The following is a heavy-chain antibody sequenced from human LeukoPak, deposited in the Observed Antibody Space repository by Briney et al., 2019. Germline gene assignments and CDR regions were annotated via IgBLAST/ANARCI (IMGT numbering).Heavy chain of an antibody. Sequence: PGGSLRLSCAASGFTFDDYAMHWVRQAPGKGLEWVSGISWNSGSIGYADSVKGRFTISRDNAKNSLYLQMNSLRAEDTALYYCAKDRSQRPATGYYFDYWGQGTLVTVSS. J-gene: IGHJ4*02. CDR3: AKDRSQRPATGYYFDY. V-gene: IGHV3-9*01. CDR1: GFTFDDYA. D-gene: IGHD6-25*01. CDR2: ISWNSGSI.